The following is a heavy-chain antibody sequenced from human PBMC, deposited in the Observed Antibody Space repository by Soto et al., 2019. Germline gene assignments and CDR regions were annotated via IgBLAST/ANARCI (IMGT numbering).Heavy chain of an antibody. V-gene: IGHV1-69*06. D-gene: IGHD6-6*01. CDR2: IIPMFGTA. CDR1: GGTFSSYA. J-gene: IGHJ6*02. Sequence: ALVKVSCKASGGTFSSYAISGVRQAPGEGLAWMGGIIPMFGTANYAQKFQGRVTITADKSTSTAYMELSSLRSEDTAVYYCARDKSIVARPASTDYYYGMDVWGQGTTVTVSS. CDR3: ARDKSIVARPASTDYYYGMDV.